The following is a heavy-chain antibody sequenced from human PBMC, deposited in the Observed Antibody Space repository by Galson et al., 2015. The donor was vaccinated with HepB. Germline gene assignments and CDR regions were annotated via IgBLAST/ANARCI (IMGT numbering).Heavy chain of an antibody. CDR2: ISGSGGST. Sequence: SLRLSCAASGFTFSSYAMSWVRQAPGKGLEWVSAISGSGGSTYYADSVKGRFTISRDNSKNTLYLQMNSLRAEDTAVYYCAKDVSSSGGYPPTSLDYWGQGTLVTVSS. CDR1: GFTFSSYA. D-gene: IGHD6-19*01. J-gene: IGHJ4*02. CDR3: AKDVSSSGGYPPTSLDY. V-gene: IGHV3-23*01.